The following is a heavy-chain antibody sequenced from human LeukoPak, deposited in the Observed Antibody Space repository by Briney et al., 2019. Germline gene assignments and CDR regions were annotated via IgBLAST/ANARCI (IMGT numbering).Heavy chain of an antibody. Sequence: ASVKVSCKASGYTFTSYGISWVRQAPGQGLEWMGWISAYNGNTNYAQKLQGRVTMTTDTSTSTAYMELSSLRSEDTAVYYCARCGRITMVREDYYYYMDVWGKGTTVTISS. CDR2: ISAYNGNT. CDR3: ARCGRITMVREDYYYYMDV. V-gene: IGHV1-18*01. D-gene: IGHD3-10*01. CDR1: GYTFTSYG. J-gene: IGHJ6*03.